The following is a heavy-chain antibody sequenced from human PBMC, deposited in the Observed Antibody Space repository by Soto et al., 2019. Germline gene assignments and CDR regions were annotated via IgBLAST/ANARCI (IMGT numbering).Heavy chain of an antibody. J-gene: IGHJ3*02. V-gene: IGHV3-23*01. Sequence: GGSLRLSCAASGCTFNTYAMSCVRHSPGKWLEWVSAISASYSTYYADSVKGRFTISRDNSMNALYLQMNSLRIEDTAVYYCAPPRGYGVSDSYDIWRQGTMVTVAS. D-gene: IGHD4-17*01. CDR2: ISASYST. CDR3: APPRGYGVSDSYDI. CDR1: GCTFNTYA.